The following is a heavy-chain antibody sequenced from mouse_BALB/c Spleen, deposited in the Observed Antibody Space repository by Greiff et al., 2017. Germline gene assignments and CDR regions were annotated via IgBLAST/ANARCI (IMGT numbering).Heavy chain of an antibody. CDR2: IYPGNSDT. J-gene: IGHJ4*01. Sequence: EVKLQESGTVLARPGASVKMSCKASGYTFTSYWMHWVKQRPGQGLEWIGAIYPGNSDTSYNQKFKGKAKLTAVTSTSTAYMELSSLTNEDSAVYYCTRWSHRYDEGYYAMDYWGQGTSVTVSS. V-gene: IGHV1-5*01. CDR3: TRWSHRYDEGYYAMDY. D-gene: IGHD2-14*01. CDR1: GYTFTSYW.